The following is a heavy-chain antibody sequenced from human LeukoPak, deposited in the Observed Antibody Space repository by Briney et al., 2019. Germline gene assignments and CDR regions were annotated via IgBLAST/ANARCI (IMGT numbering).Heavy chain of an antibody. D-gene: IGHD2-2*01. CDR3: ARGRDIVVVPAKMPYYYYYMDV. V-gene: IGHV1-8*01. CDR1: GYTFTSYD. J-gene: IGHJ6*03. Sequence: ASVKVSCKASGYTFTSYDINWVRQATGQGLEWMGWMNPNSGNTGYAQKFRGRVTMTRNTCTSTAYMELSSLRSEDTAVYYCARGRDIVVVPAKMPYYYYYMDVWGKGTTVTVSS. CDR2: MNPNSGNT.